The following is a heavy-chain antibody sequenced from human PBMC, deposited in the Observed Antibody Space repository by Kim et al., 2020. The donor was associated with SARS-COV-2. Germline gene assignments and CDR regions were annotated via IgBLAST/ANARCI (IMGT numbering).Heavy chain of an antibody. V-gene: IGHV3-21*01. CDR1: GFTFSSYS. D-gene: IGHD3-16*01. CDR3: ARGSLGGGHWFDP. Sequence: LSLTCAASGFTFSSYSMNWVRQAPGKGLEWVSSISSSSSYIYYADSVKGRFTISRDNAKNSLYLQMNSLRAEDTAVYYCARGSLGGGHWFDPWGQGT. J-gene: IGHJ5*02. CDR2: ISSSSSYI.